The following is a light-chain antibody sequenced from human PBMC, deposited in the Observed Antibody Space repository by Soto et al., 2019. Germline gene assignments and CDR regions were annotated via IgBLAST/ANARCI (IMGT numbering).Light chain of an antibody. Sequence: QSAPSQPASVSGSPGQSIAMSCTGSSSDVGSYNYVSWYQQHPGKAPKLMIYDVSKRPSGVSNRFSGSKSDNTASLTISGLQAEDEADYHCSSYTNSFTYVFGTGTKLTVL. CDR3: SSYTNSFTYV. CDR2: DVS. J-gene: IGLJ1*01. V-gene: IGLV2-14*01. CDR1: SSDVGSYNY.